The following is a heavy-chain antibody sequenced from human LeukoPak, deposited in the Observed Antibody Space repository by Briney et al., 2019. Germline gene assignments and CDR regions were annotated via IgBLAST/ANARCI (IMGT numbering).Heavy chain of an antibody. D-gene: IGHD4-11*01. Sequence: PSETLSLTCTVSGGSISSYYWSWIRQTAGEGLEWIGRFYTSGSASYNPSLKSRVSLSVDTSKNQFSLKLSSVTAADTAVYYCARDPLCNFWYFDLWGRGALVTVSS. CDR3: ARDPLCNFWYFDL. CDR1: GGSISSYY. CDR2: FYTSGSA. J-gene: IGHJ2*01. V-gene: IGHV4-4*07.